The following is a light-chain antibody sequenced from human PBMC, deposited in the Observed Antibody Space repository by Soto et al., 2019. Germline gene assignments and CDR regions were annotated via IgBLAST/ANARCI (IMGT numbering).Light chain of an antibody. CDR2: EVS. CDR3: SSYAGSNNLV. J-gene: IGLJ2*01. Sequence: QSALTQPPSASGSPEKSVTISCTGTSSDVGGYNYVSWYQQHPGKAPKLMIYEVSKRPSGVPDRFSGSKSGNTASLTVSGLQAEDEADYYCSSYAGSNNLVFGGGTKLTVL. V-gene: IGLV2-8*01. CDR1: SSDVGGYNY.